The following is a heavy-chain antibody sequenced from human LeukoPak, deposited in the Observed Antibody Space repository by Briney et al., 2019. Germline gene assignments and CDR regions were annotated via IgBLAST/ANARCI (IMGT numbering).Heavy chain of an antibody. Sequence: GASVKVSCKASGYTFTNYPISWVRQAPGQGLEWLGWISAYNGDKVYAQKLQGRVTMTRDTSTSTAYMELRSLRSDDTAVYYCARSKQQWLVPWGQGTLVTVSS. D-gene: IGHD6-19*01. CDR2: ISAYNGDK. CDR3: ARSKQQWLVP. CDR1: GYTFTNYP. J-gene: IGHJ5*02. V-gene: IGHV1-18*01.